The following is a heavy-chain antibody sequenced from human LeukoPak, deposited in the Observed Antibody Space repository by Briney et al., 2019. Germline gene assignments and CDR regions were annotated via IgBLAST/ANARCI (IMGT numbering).Heavy chain of an antibody. CDR3: ALYTYGYSFDY. CDR1: GFTFSGRW. D-gene: IGHD3-10*01. Sequence: GGSLRLSCAASGFTFSGRWMSWVRQAPGKGPEWVANIKQDGSENHYVDSVKGRFTISRDNAKNSPYLQMNSLRVEDTAVYYCALYTYGYSFDYWGQGALVIVSS. J-gene: IGHJ4*02. CDR2: IKQDGSEN. V-gene: IGHV3-7*03.